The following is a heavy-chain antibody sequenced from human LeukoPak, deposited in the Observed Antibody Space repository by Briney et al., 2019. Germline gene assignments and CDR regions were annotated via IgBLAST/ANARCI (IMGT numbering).Heavy chain of an antibody. V-gene: IGHV3-33*06. CDR1: GFTFSSYG. D-gene: IGHD3-22*01. J-gene: IGHJ6*03. Sequence: PGGSLRLSCAASGFTFSSYGVHWVRQAPGKGLEWVAVIWNDGRKTYYADSVKGRFTISRDNSKNTLYLQMNSLRAEDTAVYYCAKDAVDGYHSTYIGAFYYYYYMDVWGKGTTVTVSS. CDR2: IWNDGRKT. CDR3: AKDAVDGYHSTYIGAFYYYYYMDV.